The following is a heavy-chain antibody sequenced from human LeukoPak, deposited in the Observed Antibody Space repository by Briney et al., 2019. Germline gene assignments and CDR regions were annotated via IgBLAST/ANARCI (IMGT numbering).Heavy chain of an antibody. Sequence: AGGSLRLSCAASGFTFSSYAMSWVRQAPGKGLEWVSGISGSGGSTYYADSVKGRFTISRDNSKNTLYLQMNSLRAEDTAVYYCAKVNYDSSGYYSIFDYWGQGTLVTVSS. D-gene: IGHD3-22*01. J-gene: IGHJ4*02. CDR2: ISGSGGST. CDR3: AKVNYDSSGYYSIFDY. V-gene: IGHV3-23*01. CDR1: GFTFSSYA.